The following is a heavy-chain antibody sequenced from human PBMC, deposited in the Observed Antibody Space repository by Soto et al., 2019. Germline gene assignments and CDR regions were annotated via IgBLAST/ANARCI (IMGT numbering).Heavy chain of an antibody. CDR3: AKTLNPVITKYYYGMDV. CDR1: GYTFTSYG. J-gene: IGHJ6*02. Sequence: ASVKVSCKASGYTFTSYGISWVRQAPGQGLEWMGWISAYNGHTNYVQKLQDRVTMTTGTSTSTAYMELRSLRSDDTAVYYCAKTLNPVITKYYYGMDVWGQGTTVTVSS. V-gene: IGHV1-18*01. CDR2: ISAYNGHT. D-gene: IGHD3-22*01.